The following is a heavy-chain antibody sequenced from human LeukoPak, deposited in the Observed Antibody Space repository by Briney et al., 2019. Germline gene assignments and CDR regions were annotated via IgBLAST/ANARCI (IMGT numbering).Heavy chain of an antibody. CDR2: IIPIFGTA. D-gene: IGHD2-2*01. Sequence: GASVKVSCKASGGTFSSYAISWVRQAPGQGLEWMGGIIPIFGTANYAQKFQGRVTITADESTSTAYMELSSLRSEDTAVYYCARASGYCSSTSCLTFDYWGQGTLVTVSS. CDR1: GGTFSSYA. V-gene: IGHV1-69*13. CDR3: ARASGYCSSTSCLTFDY. J-gene: IGHJ4*02.